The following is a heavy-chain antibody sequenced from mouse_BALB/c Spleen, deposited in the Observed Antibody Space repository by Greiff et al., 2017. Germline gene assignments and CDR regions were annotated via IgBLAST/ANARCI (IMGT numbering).Heavy chain of an antibody. D-gene: IGHD1-1*01. J-gene: IGHJ4*01. CDR2: INSNGGST. Sequence: DVKLVESGGGLVQPGGSLKLSCAASGFTFSSYGMSWVRQTPDKRLELVATINSNGGSTYYPDSVKGRFTISRDNAKNTLYLQMSSLKSEDTAMYYCARNLFPDYWGQGTSVTVSS. CDR3: ARNLFPDY. CDR1: GFTFSSYG. V-gene: IGHV5-6-3*01.